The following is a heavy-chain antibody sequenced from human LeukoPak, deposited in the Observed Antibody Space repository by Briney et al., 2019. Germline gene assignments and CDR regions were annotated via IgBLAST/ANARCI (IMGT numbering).Heavy chain of an antibody. V-gene: IGHV3-53*04. CDR3: VRVRHSSGGYDAFDI. D-gene: IGHD6-19*01. Sequence: GGSLRLSCAASGFTVSSNYMSWVRQAPGKGLEWVSVIYSGGSTYYADSVKGRFTISRHNSKNTLYLQMNSLRAEDTAVYYCVRVRHSSGGYDAFDIWGQGTMVTVSS. CDR2: IYSGGST. CDR1: GFTVSSNY. J-gene: IGHJ3*02.